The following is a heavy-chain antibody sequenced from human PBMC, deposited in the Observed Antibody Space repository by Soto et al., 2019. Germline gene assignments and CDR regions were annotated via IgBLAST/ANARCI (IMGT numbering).Heavy chain of an antibody. CDR2: ISYDGSNK. Sequence: QVQLVESGGGVVQPGRSLRLSCAASGFTFSSYGMHWVRQAPGKGLEWVAVISYDGSNKYYADSVKGRFTISRDNSKNTLYLQMNSLRAEDTAVYYCANEPWEYYVSAEWFDPWGQGTLVTVSS. D-gene: IGHD3-10*01. J-gene: IGHJ5*02. CDR1: GFTFSSYG. V-gene: IGHV3-30*18. CDR3: ANEPWEYYVSAEWFDP.